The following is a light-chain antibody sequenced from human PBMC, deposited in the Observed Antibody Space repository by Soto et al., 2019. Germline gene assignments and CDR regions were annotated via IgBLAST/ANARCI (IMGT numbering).Light chain of an antibody. Sequence: QSVANQPASVSGTPGQLLTLPLPGNSNDGCGYNDVSWYQQHPGKAPKLMIYDVSNRPSGVSNRFSGSKSGNTASLTISGLQPEDEADYYCSSYTSISTLSYVFGTGTKVTVL. CDR1: SNDGCGYND. CDR3: SSYTSISTLSYV. CDR2: DVS. V-gene: IGLV2-14*01. J-gene: IGLJ1*01.